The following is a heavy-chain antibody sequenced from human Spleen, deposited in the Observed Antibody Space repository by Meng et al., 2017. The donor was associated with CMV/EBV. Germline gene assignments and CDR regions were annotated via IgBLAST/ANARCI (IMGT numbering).Heavy chain of an antibody. CDR2: IYTDGGT. CDR3: ARERCSSTSCYSNCFDP. Sequence: GESLKISCAASGFTVSSNYMSWVRQAPGKGLEWVSVIYTDGGTYYADSVKGRFTVSRDNAKNSLYLQMHSLRAEDTAVYYCARERCSSTSCYSNCFDPRGQGTLVTVSS. D-gene: IGHD2-2*01. V-gene: IGHV3-66*01. J-gene: IGHJ5*02. CDR1: GFTVSSNY.